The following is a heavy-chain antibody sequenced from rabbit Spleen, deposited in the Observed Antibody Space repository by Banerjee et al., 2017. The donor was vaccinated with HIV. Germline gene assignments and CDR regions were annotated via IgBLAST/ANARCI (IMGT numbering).Heavy chain of an antibody. J-gene: IGHJ6*01. CDR1: GFSFSSGYD. CDR3: ARDAGSSFSTYGMDL. D-gene: IGHD8-1*01. Sequence: QEQLVESGGGLVKPGASLTLTCKASGFSFSSGYDMCWVRQAPGKGLEWIACIYAGSSGSTYSASWAKGRFTISKTSSTTVTLQMTSLTAADTATYFCARDAGSSFSTYGMDLWGQGPWSPS. V-gene: IGHV1S45*01. CDR2: IYAGSSGST.